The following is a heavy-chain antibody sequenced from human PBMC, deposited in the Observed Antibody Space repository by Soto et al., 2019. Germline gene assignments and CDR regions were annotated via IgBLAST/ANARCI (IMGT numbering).Heavy chain of an antibody. V-gene: IGHV4-59*01. J-gene: IGHJ4*02. CDR3: AREDSEVGATGY. CDR1: GGTISSWY. D-gene: IGHD1-26*01. Sequence: PSETLSLTCTVSGGTISSWYWSWIRQPPGKGLEWIGYIYYSGSTNYNPSLKSRVTISVDTSKNQFSLKLSSVTAADTAVYYCAREDSEVGATGYWGQGTLVTVSS. CDR2: IYYSGST.